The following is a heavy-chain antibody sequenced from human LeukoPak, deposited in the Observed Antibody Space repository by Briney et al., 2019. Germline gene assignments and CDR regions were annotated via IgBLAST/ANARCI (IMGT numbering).Heavy chain of an antibody. CDR2: ISYDGSNK. Sequence: GGSLRLSCAASGFTFSSYAMHWVRQAPGKGLEWVAVISYDGSNKYYADSVKGRFTISRDNSKNTLYLQMNSLRAEDTAVYYCARGTVTIFNSSGMDVWGKGTTVTVSS. D-gene: IGHD4-17*01. CDR1: GFTFSSYA. V-gene: IGHV3-30*04. J-gene: IGHJ6*04. CDR3: ARGTVTIFNSSGMDV.